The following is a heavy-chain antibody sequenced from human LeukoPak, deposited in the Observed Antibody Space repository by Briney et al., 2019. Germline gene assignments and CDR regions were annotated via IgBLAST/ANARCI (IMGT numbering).Heavy chain of an antibody. Sequence: ASVKVSCKASGYTFTSYAMHWVRQAPGQRLEWMGWINAGNGNTKYSQKFQGGVTITRDTSASTAYMELSSLRSEDTAVYYCARDRRSSGYYYYFDYWGQGTLVTVSS. V-gene: IGHV1-3*01. CDR2: INAGNGNT. CDR3: ARDRRSSGYYYYFDY. J-gene: IGHJ4*02. D-gene: IGHD3-22*01. CDR1: GYTFTSYA.